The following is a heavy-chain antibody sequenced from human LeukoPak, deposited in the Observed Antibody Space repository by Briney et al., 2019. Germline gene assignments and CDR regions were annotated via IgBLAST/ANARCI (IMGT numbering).Heavy chain of an antibody. CDR2: IKQDGSEK. Sequence: GGPLRLSCAASGFTFSNYWMSWVRQAPGKGLEGVADIKQDGSEKYYVDSVKGRFTISRDNAKNSLYLQMNSLRAEDTAVYYCARVAGAITGTFFDYWGQGTLVTVSS. CDR1: GFTFSNYW. CDR3: ARVAGAITGTFFDY. D-gene: IGHD1-20*01. J-gene: IGHJ4*02. V-gene: IGHV3-7*01.